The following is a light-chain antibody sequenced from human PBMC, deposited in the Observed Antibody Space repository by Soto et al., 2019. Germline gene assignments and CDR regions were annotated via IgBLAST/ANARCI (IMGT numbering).Light chain of an antibody. CDR3: QQSYSTLT. V-gene: IGKV1-39*01. Sequence: IQMTQSHSTLSASVGDRVTITCRASQSIRNWLAWYQQKPGKAPKLLISAASSLQSGVPSRFSGSGSGTDFTLTISSLQPEDFATYYCQQSYSTLTFGPGTKVDIK. CDR1: QSIRNW. J-gene: IGKJ3*01. CDR2: AAS.